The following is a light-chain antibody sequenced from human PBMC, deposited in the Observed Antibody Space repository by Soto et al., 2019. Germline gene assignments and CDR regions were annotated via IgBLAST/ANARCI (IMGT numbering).Light chain of an antibody. CDR3: SSYAGINNLGV. J-gene: IGLJ1*01. CDR1: ISDVGGYKY. Sequence: QSALTQPPSASGSPGQSVTISCTGTISDVGGYKYVSWYQQHPGKAPKLMIFEVNKRPSGVPDRFSGSKSGNTASLTVSGLQAEDEADYYCSSYAGINNLGVFGTGTKVTVL. V-gene: IGLV2-8*01. CDR2: EVN.